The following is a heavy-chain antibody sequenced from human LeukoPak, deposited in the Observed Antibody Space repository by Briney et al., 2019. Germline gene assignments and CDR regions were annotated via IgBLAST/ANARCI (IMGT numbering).Heavy chain of an antibody. CDR1: GGTFSSYA. Sequence: ASVKVSCKASGGTFSSYAISWVRQAPGQGLEWMGGIIPIFGTANYAQKFQGRVTITTDESTSTAYMELSSLRSEDTAVYYCARAVGYYYDSSGYYYWGQGTPVTVSS. J-gene: IGHJ4*02. CDR2: IIPIFGTA. V-gene: IGHV1-69*05. D-gene: IGHD3-22*01. CDR3: ARAVGYYYDSSGYYY.